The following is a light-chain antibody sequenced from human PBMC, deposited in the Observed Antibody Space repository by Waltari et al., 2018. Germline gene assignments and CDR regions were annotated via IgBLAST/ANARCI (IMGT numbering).Light chain of an antibody. V-gene: IGKV3D-15*01. CDR2: CAS. J-gene: IGKJ1*01. Sequence: SCRARQSDGPTLAWYQKSTGQAPRLLSYCASTRATAIPDRFSGSGSGTDVSLTISRLEAEDFAVYYCQHYVRLLGTFGQGTTVEIK. CDR1: QSDGPT. CDR3: QHYVRLLGT.